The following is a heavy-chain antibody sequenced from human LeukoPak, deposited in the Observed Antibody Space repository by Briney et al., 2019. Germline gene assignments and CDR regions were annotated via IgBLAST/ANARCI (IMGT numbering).Heavy chain of an antibody. D-gene: IGHD2-2*01. V-gene: IGHV1-18*01. Sequence: GASVKVSCKASGYTFTNYGISWVRQAPGQGLEWMGWISGYNGNTNYAQKLQGRVTMTTDTSTSTAYMELRSLRSDDTAVYYCARTGWPYCSSTSCYPYYFDYWGQGTLVTVSS. J-gene: IGHJ4*02. CDR3: ARTGWPYCSSTSCYPYYFDY. CDR1: GYTFTNYG. CDR2: ISGYNGNT.